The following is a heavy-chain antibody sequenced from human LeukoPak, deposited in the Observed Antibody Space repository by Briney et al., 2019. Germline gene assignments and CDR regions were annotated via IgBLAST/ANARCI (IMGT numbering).Heavy chain of an antibody. J-gene: IGHJ4*02. Sequence: GGSPRLSCAASGFTFSDYYMSWIRQAPGKGLEWVSYISSSGSTIYYADSVKGRFTISRDNAKNSLYLQMNSLRAEDTAVYYCSRGRSSSWYGAYYFDYWGQGTLVTVSS. CDR2: ISSSGSTI. CDR3: SRGRSSSWYGAYYFDY. D-gene: IGHD6-13*01. V-gene: IGHV3-11*04. CDR1: GFTFSDYY.